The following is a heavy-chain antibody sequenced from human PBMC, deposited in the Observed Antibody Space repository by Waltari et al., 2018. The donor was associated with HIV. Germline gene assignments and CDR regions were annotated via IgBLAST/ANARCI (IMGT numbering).Heavy chain of an antibody. CDR1: GFTFSRSP. J-gene: IGHJ6*02. CDR3: AKDPGMDV. V-gene: IGHV3-23*01. CDR2: ISGSGGST. Sequence: EVQLLESGGGLVQPGGSLRLSCAASGFTFSRSPMNWVRQAPGKGLEWVSGISGSGGSTYYADSVKGRLTISRDNSKSTVYLQMNSLRAEDTAIYYCAKDPGMDVWGQWTTVTVSS.